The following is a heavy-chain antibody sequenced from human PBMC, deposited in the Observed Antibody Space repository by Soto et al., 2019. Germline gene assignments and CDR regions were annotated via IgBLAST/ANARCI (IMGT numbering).Heavy chain of an antibody. Sequence: GGSLRLSCAASGFTFSSYAMSWVRQAPGKGLEWVSAISGSGGSTYYADSVKGRFTISRDNSKNTLYLQMNSLRAEDTAVYYCAKGRVDYYGSGSYGLGIHDYWGQGTLVTVSS. D-gene: IGHD3-10*01. J-gene: IGHJ4*02. CDR3: AKGRVDYYGSGSYGLGIHDY. CDR2: ISGSGGST. V-gene: IGHV3-23*01. CDR1: GFTFSSYA.